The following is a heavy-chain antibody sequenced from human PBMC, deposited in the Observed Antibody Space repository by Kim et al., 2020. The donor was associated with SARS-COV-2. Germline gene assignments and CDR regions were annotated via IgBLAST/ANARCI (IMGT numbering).Heavy chain of an antibody. CDR3: ARASIAAAGTGYYYYGMDV. J-gene: IGHJ6*02. CDR1: GYTFTSYY. D-gene: IGHD6-13*01. CDR2: INPSGGST. V-gene: IGHV1-46*01. Sequence: ASVKVSCKASGYTFTSYYMHWVRQAPGQGLEWMGIINPSGGSTSYAQKFQGRVTMTRDTSTSTVYMELSSLRSEDTAVYYCARASIAAAGTGYYYYGMDVWGQGTTVTVSS.